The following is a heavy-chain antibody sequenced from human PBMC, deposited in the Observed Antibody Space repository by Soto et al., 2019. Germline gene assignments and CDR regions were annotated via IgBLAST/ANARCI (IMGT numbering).Heavy chain of an antibody. J-gene: IGHJ6*02. V-gene: IGHV5-51*01. CDR1: GYSFTSYW. D-gene: IGHD6-13*01. CDR3: ERTSAAGKYYYGMDV. CDR2: IYPGDSDT. Sequence: PGESLKISCKGSGYSFTSYWIGWVRQMPGKGLEWMGIIYPGDSDTRYSPSFQGQVTISADKSISTAYLQWSSLKASDTAMYYCERTSAAGKYYYGMDVWGEGTKVTVS.